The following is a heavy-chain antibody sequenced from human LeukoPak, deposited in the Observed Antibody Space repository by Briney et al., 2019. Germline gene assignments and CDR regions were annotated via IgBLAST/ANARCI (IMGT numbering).Heavy chain of an antibody. CDR1: GYTFTSHY. CDR3: AFSSYYLQGNYYYMDV. Sequence: ASVKVSCKASGYTFTSHYMHWVRQAPGQGLEWMGVINPTGDTTRYAQKFQGRVTMTRDMSTSTDYMELSSLRSDDTAVYYCAFSSYYLQGNYYYMDVWGKGTTVTVSS. CDR2: INPTGDTT. J-gene: IGHJ6*03. V-gene: IGHV1-46*01. D-gene: IGHD1-26*01.